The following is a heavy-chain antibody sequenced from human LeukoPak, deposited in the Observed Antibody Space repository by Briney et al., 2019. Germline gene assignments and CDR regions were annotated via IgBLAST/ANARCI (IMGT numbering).Heavy chain of an antibody. V-gene: IGHV3-30*04. Sequence: GGSLRLSCAASGFTFSSYAMHWVRQAPGKGLEWVAVISYDGSNKYYADSVKGRFTISRDNSENTLYLQMNSLRAEDTAVYYCARDSTTVMLAYYFDYWGQGTLVTVSS. J-gene: IGHJ4*02. CDR2: ISYDGSNK. CDR1: GFTFSSYA. D-gene: IGHD4-17*01. CDR3: ARDSTTVMLAYYFDY.